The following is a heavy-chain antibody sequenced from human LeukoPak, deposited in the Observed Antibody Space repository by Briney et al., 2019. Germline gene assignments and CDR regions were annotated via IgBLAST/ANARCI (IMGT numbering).Heavy chain of an antibody. D-gene: IGHD3-22*01. CDR2: ISAYNGNT. Sequence: ASVKVSCKASGYTFTSYGISWVRQAPGQGLEWMGWISAYNGNTNYAQKLQGRVTMTTDTSTSTAYMELRSLRSDDTAVYYCARDRPYDSSGYRFGFRWEDAFDIWGQGTMVTVSS. CDR3: ARDRPYDSSGYRFGFRWEDAFDI. J-gene: IGHJ3*02. V-gene: IGHV1-18*01. CDR1: GYTFTSYG.